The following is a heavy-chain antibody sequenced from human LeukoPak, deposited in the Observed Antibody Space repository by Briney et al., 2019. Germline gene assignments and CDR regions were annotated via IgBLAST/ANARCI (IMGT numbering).Heavy chain of an antibody. Sequence: SETLSLTCTVSGGSISSYYWSWIRQPPGKGLEWIGYIYYGGSTNYNPSLKSRVTISVDTSKNQFSLKLSSVTAADTAVYYCARLGGYSGYYYYYYMDVWGKGTTVTASS. CDR3: ARLGGYSGYYYYYYMDV. CDR1: GGSISSYY. D-gene: IGHD5-12*01. CDR2: IYYGGST. V-gene: IGHV4-59*01. J-gene: IGHJ6*03.